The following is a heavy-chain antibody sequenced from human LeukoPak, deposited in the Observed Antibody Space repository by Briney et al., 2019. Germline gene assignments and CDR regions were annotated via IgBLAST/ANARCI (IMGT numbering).Heavy chain of an antibody. J-gene: IGHJ6*02. CDR3: ARLTSTFYYSMDV. Sequence: SETLSLTCAVSGVSIGSFYWTWLRQPPGKGLEWIGYIQNSALYRATIKSSPSLQSRVSLSIDTSKKQVSLTVNSVTAADTALYYCARLTSTFYYSMDVWGPGTAVTVSS. D-gene: IGHD2/OR15-2a*01. V-gene: IGHV4-59*08. CDR2: IQNSALYRATI. CDR1: GVSIGSFY.